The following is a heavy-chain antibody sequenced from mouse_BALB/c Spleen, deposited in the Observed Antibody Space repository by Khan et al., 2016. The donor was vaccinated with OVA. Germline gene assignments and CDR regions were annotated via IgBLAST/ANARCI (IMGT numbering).Heavy chain of an antibody. CDR3: ARSVLGLQALFAY. V-gene: IGHV1S136*01. Sequence: VQLKQSGPELVKPGASVKMSCKASGYTFTSYDMHWVKQKPGQGLEWIGYINPYNDYTNFNEKFKGKATLTSDKSSSTAYMELSSLTSEDSAVYYCARSVLGLQALFAYWGQGTLVTVSA. CDR2: INPYNDYT. CDR1: GYTFTSYD. D-gene: IGHD3-1*01. J-gene: IGHJ3*01.